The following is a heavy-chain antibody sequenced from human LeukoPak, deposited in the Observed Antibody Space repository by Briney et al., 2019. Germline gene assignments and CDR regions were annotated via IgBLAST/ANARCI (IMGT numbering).Heavy chain of an antibody. V-gene: IGHV4-59*01. CDR3: ARVSYYGSGSYYGTFDY. CDR2: IYYSGST. J-gene: IGHJ4*02. D-gene: IGHD3-10*01. Sequence: SETLSLSCTVSGGSISSYYWSWIRQPPGKGLEWIGYIYYSGSTNYNPSLKSRVTISVDTSKTQFSLKLSSVTAADTAVYYCARVSYYGSGSYYGTFDYWGQGTLVTVSS. CDR1: GGSISSYY.